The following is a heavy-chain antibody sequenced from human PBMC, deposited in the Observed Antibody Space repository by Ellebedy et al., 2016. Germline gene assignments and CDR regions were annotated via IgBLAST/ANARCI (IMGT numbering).Heavy chain of an antibody. Sequence: SETLSLXCTVSGGSISSYYWSWIRQPPGKGLEWIGYIYYSGSTNYNPSLKSRVTISVDTSKNQFSLKLSSVTAADTAVYYCARVMGSGIAAAAYLFDIWGQGTMVTVSS. CDR2: IYYSGST. CDR3: ARVMGSGIAAAAYLFDI. J-gene: IGHJ3*02. CDR1: GGSISSYY. D-gene: IGHD6-13*01. V-gene: IGHV4-59*13.